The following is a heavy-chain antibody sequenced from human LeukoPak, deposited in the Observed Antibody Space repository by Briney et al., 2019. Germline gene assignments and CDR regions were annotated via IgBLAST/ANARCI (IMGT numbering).Heavy chain of an antibody. J-gene: IGHJ6*02. CDR1: GYTFTSYY. V-gene: IGHV1-46*01. D-gene: IGHD2-2*01. CDR3: ARESCSSTSCYPWYYYYGMDV. Sequence: ASVRVSCKASGYTFTSYYMHWVRQAPGQGLEWMEIINPSGGSTSYAQKFQGRVTMTRDTSTSTVYMELSSLRSEDTAVYYCARESCSSTSCYPWYYYYGMDVWGQGTTVTVSS. CDR2: INPSGGST.